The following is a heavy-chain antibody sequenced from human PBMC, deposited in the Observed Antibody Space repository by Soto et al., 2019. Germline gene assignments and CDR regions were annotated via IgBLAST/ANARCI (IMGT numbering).Heavy chain of an antibody. CDR1: GFTFSSYD. Sequence: PGGSLRLSCAASGFTFSSYDMHWVRQATGKGLEWVSAIGTAGDTYYPGSVKGRFTISRENAKNSLYLQMNSLRAGDTAVYYCARALGSSDYYYYGMDVWGQGTTVTVSS. J-gene: IGHJ6*02. CDR3: ARALGSSDYYYYGMDV. V-gene: IGHV3-13*01. D-gene: IGHD6-6*01. CDR2: IGTAGDT.